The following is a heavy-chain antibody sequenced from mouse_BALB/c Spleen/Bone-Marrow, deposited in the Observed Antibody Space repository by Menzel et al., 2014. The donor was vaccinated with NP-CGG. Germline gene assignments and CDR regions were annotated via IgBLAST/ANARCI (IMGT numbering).Heavy chain of an antibody. CDR1: GFAFSSYD. J-gene: IGHJ3*01. D-gene: IGHD2-14*01. CDR3: ARLPSYYRYEDAY. CDR2: ISSGGGST. V-gene: IGHV5-12-1*01. Sequence: DVQLVESGGGLVKPGGSLKLSCAASGFAFSSYDMSWVRQTPEKRLEWVAYISSGGGSTYYPDTVKGRFTISRDNAKNTLYLQISSLKSEDTAMYYCARLPSYYRYEDAYWGQGTLVTVSA.